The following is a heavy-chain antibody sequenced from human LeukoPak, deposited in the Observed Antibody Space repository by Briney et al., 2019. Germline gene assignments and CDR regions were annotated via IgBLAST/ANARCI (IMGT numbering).Heavy chain of an antibody. J-gene: IGHJ4*02. Sequence: SVKVSCKASGGTFSSYAISWVRQAPGQGLEWMGRIIPILGIANYAQKSQGRVTITADKSTSTAYMELSSLRSEDTAVYYCARVRGIAAAGAFDYWGQGTLVTVSS. V-gene: IGHV1-69*04. CDR2: IIPILGIA. D-gene: IGHD6-13*01. CDR3: ARVRGIAAAGAFDY. CDR1: GGTFSSYA.